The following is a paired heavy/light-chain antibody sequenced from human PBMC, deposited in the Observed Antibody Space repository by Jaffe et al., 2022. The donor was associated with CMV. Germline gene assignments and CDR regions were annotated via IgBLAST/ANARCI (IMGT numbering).Light chain of an antibody. CDR1: QSVLYRSNNKNC. CDR3: HQYYPSTPRT. CDR2: WAS. V-gene: IGKV4-1*01. Sequence: DIVMTQSPDSLTLSLGERATINCRSSQSVLYRSNNKNCLAWYQQKPGQPPKLLISWASTRESGVPDRFSGGGSGTDFTLTISSLQAEDVATYYCHQYYPSTPRTFGQGTKLEIK. J-gene: IGKJ2*01.
Heavy chain of an antibody. CDR1: GGSIGNYY. D-gene: IGHD7-27*01. V-gene: IGHV4-59*08. Sequence: QLQESGPGLVRPSETLSLTCVVSGGSIGNYYWSWIRQSPGRGLEWIGHFHYSGKADYNFSLKSRVTMSVDKSKNHFSLKLISVTAADTAVYYCARHRGDWGGLWDNWGQGLLVTVSS. CDR3: ARHRGDWGGLWDN. CDR2: FHYSGKA. J-gene: IGHJ4*02.